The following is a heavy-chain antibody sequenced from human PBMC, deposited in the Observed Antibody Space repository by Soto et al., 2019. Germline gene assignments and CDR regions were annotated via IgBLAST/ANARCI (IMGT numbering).Heavy chain of an antibody. CDR1: GGSIISSSYY. CDR3: ASPKIAFYNWFDP. Sequence: SLTCTVSGGSIISSSYYWGWIRQPPGKGLEWIGSIYYSGSTYYNPSLKSRVTISVDTSKNQFSLKLSSVTAADTAVYYCASPKIAFYNWFDPWGQGTLVTVSS. CDR2: IYYSGST. D-gene: IGHD3-3*02. V-gene: IGHV4-39*01. J-gene: IGHJ5*02.